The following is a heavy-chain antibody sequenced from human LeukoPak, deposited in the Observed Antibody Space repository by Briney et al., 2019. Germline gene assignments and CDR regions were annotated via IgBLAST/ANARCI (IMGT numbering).Heavy chain of an antibody. Sequence: GGSLRLSCAASGFTFSSYAMSWVRQAPGKGLEWVSATSGSGGSTYYADSVKGRFTISRDNSKNTLYLQMNSLRAEDTAVYYCAKAYFAMVRGPFDYWGQGTLVTVSS. CDR2: TSGSGGST. CDR1: GFTFSSYA. CDR3: AKAYFAMVRGPFDY. J-gene: IGHJ4*02. V-gene: IGHV3-23*01. D-gene: IGHD3-10*01.